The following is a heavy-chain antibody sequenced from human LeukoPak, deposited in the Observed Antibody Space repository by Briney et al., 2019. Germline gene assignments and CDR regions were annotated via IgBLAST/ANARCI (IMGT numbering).Heavy chain of an antibody. CDR2: IYYSGST. CDR1: GVSISGYY. D-gene: IGHD2-15*01. Sequence: SETLSLTCTVSGVSISGYYWSWIRQPPGKGLEWIGYIYYSGSTKYNPSLESRVTISVDTSKNQFSLKVSSVTAADTAVYYCARENCSGGTCYSNSNGMDVWGQGTTATVSS. CDR3: ARENCSGGTCYSNSNGMDV. V-gene: IGHV4-59*01. J-gene: IGHJ6*02.